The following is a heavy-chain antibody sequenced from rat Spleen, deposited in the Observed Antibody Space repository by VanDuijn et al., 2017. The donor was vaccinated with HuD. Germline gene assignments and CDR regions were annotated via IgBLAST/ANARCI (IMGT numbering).Heavy chain of an antibody. V-gene: IGHV5-31*01. J-gene: IGHJ2*01. D-gene: IGHD4-3*01. CDR1: GFKFNNYW. CDR2: ITNTGGST. CDR3: ARLSNSGYALFAN. Sequence: EVQLVESGGGLVQPGRSLKLSCVTSGFKFNNYWVTWIRQAPGKGLEWVASITNTGGSTYYPDSVKGRFTVSRDHAKSTLYLQMNSLRSEDTATYYCARLSNSGYALFANWGQGVMVTVSS.